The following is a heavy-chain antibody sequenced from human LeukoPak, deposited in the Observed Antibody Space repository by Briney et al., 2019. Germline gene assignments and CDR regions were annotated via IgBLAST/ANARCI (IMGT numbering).Heavy chain of an antibody. V-gene: IGHV3-30*18. CDR2: ISYGGSNK. CDR1: GFTFSSYG. D-gene: IGHD2-15*01. Sequence: PGGSLRLSCAASGFTFSSYGIHWVRQAPGKGLEWVAGISYGGSNKYYADSMKGRFTISRDNSKNTLYLQMNSLRAEDTAVYYCAKEYCGGGRCKDDFFDYWGQGTLVTVSS. CDR3: AKEYCGGGRCKDDFFDY. J-gene: IGHJ4*02.